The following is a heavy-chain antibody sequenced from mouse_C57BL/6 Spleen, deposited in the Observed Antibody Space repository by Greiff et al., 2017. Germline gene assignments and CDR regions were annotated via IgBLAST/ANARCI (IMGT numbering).Heavy chain of an antibody. CDR2: IDPENGDT. Sequence: VQLQQSGAELVRPGASVKLSCTASGFNIKDDYMHWVKQRPEQGLEWIGWIDPENGDTEYASKFQGKATITADTTSNTAYLQLSSLTSKDTAVYYCTTLPPFAYRGEEDLETVSA. CDR3: TTLPPFAY. D-gene: IGHD2-10*01. CDR1: GFNIKDDY. J-gene: IGHJ3*01. V-gene: IGHV14-4*01.